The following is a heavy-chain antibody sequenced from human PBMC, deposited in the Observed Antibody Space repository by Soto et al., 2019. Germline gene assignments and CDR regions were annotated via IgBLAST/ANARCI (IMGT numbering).Heavy chain of an antibody. CDR2: ISYDGSDK. CDR1: GFTFNTFG. CDR3: AKSPNSYCSCYHCYKYYFDY. J-gene: IGHJ4*02. Sequence: QEQLVESGGGVVLPGRSLRLSCAASGFTFNTFGMHWVRQAPGKGLEWVAVISYDGSDKYYSDSVRGRFTISRDNSMNTLYLQMNSLRTEDTAVYYCAKSPNSYCSCYHCYKYYFDYWGQGTLVTVSS. V-gene: IGHV3-30*18. D-gene: IGHD3-22*01.